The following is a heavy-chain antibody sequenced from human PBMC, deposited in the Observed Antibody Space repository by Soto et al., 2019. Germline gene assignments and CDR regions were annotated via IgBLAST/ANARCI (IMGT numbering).Heavy chain of an antibody. V-gene: IGHV1-69*13. J-gene: IGHJ6*02. CDR2: IIPNCGTA. CDR1: GYTFTSYD. D-gene: IGHD6-13*01. CDR3: ARTGHGSSWYSGMDV. Sequence: ASVQVSCKASGYTFTSYDINWVRQAPGQGLEWMGWIIPNCGTADYAQKFQGRVTITADESTSTAYMELSSLRSEDTAVYYCARTGHGSSWYSGMDVWGQGTTVTVSS.